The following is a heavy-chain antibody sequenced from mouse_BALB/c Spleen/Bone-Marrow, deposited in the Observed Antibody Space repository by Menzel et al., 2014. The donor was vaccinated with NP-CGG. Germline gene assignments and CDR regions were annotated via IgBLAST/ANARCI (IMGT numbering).Heavy chain of an antibody. CDR1: GFSITDYG. D-gene: IGHD2-10*02. CDR2: IWGDGTT. Sequence: VQLQQSGPGLVAPSQSLSITCTVSGFSITDYGINWVRQPPGKGLEWLGMIWGDGTTDYNSALRSRLSINKDNSRSQVFLKMNSLQTDDTARYYCAREKYGNYYAMGYWGQGTSVTVSS. CDR3: AREKYGNYYAMGY. J-gene: IGHJ4*01. V-gene: IGHV2-6-7*01.